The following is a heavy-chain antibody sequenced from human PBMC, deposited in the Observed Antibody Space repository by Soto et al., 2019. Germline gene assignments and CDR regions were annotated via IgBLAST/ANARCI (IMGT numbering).Heavy chain of an antibody. D-gene: IGHD3-10*01. CDR2: IWYDGSNK. CDR1: GFTFSSYG. CDR3: ARDRLLWFGKTYYYGMDV. V-gene: IGHV3-33*01. Sequence: QVQLVESGGGVVQPGRSLRLSCAASGFTFSSYGMHWVRQAPGKGLEWVAVIWYDGSNKYYADSVKGRFTISRDNSKNTLYLQMNSLRAEDTAVYYCARDRLLWFGKTYYYGMDVWGQGTTVTVCS. J-gene: IGHJ6*02.